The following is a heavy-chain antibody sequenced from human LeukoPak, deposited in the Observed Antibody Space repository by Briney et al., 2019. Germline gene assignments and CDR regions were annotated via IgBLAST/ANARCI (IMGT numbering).Heavy chain of an antibody. V-gene: IGHV3-21*01. CDR2: ISSSSSYI. J-gene: IGHJ5*02. Sequence: GGSLRLSCAASGFTSTNYAMTWVRQAPGKGLEWVSSISSSSSYIYYADSVKGRFTISRDNAKNSLYLQMNSLRAEDTAVYYCASQEYSSGWGHNWFDPWGQGTLVTVSS. CDR1: GFTSTNYA. CDR3: ASQEYSSGWGHNWFDP. D-gene: IGHD6-19*01.